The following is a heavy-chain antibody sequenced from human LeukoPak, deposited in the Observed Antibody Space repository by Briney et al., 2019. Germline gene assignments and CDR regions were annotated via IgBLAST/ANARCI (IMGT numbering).Heavy chain of an antibody. Sequence: GGPLRLSCAPSGFTFSSYEMNWVRQAPGKGLEGVSYFCCCGRPIFYADCVKGRFTNSRDNAKNSLFLQMNSVRVEDTAVYYCARDGLGAATLQWSFDLWGRGTLVTVSS. CDR1: GFTFSSYE. D-gene: IGHD2-15*01. CDR3: ARDGLGAATLQWSFDL. J-gene: IGHJ2*01. CDR2: FCCCGRPI. V-gene: IGHV3-48*03.